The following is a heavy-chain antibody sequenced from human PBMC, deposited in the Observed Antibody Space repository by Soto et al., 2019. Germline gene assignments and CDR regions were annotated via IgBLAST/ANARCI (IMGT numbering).Heavy chain of an antibody. CDR1: GFTFSSYG. J-gene: IGHJ4*02. CDR2: IWYDGSNK. Sequence: PGGSLRLSCAASGFTFSSYGMHWVRQAPGKGLEWVAVIWYDGSNKYYADSVKGRFTISRDNSKNTLYLQMNSLRAEDTAVYYCARDVTIFGVVIHVAPDYWGQGTLVTVSS. D-gene: IGHD3-3*01. CDR3: ARDVTIFGVVIHVAPDY. V-gene: IGHV3-33*01.